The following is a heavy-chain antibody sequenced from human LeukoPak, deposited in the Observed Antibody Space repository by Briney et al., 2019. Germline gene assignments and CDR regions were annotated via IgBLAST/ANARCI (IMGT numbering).Heavy chain of an antibody. CDR2: ISGSGGST. CDR1: GFTFSSYA. CDR3: AKDHENGLTHFDY. Sequence: PGGSLRLSCAASGFTFSSYAMSWVRQAPGKGLEWGSAISGSGGSTYYADSVKGRFTISRDNSKNTLYLQMNSLRAEDTAVYYCAKDHENGLTHFDYWGQGTLVTVSS. J-gene: IGHJ4*02. D-gene: IGHD1-1*01. V-gene: IGHV3-23*01.